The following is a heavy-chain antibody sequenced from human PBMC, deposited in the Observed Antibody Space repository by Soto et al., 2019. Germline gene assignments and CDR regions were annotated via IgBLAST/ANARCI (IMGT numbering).Heavy chain of an antibody. V-gene: IGHV3-21*01. J-gene: IGHJ4*02. CDR1: GFTFSSYS. D-gene: IGHD1-1*01. Sequence: GGSLRLSCAASGFTFSSYSMNWVRQAPGKGLEWVSSISSSSSYIYYADSMKGRFTISRDNDKNSLYLQMNSLRAEDTAVYYCARDSLDLYYFDYWGQGTLVTVSS. CDR2: ISSSSSYI. CDR3: ARDSLDLYYFDY.